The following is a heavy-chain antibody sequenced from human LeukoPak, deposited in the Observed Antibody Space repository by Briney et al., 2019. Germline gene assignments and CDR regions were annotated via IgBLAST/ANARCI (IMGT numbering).Heavy chain of an antibody. J-gene: IGHJ4*02. Sequence: PSETLSLTCTVSGGSISSGGYYWSWIRQHPGKGLEWIGYIYYSGSTYYNPSLKSRVTISVDTSKNQFSLKPSSVTAADTAVYYCAREGEGYFDYWGQGTLVTVSS. D-gene: IGHD3-10*01. CDR2: IYYSGST. V-gene: IGHV4-31*03. CDR1: GGSISSGGYY. CDR3: AREGEGYFDY.